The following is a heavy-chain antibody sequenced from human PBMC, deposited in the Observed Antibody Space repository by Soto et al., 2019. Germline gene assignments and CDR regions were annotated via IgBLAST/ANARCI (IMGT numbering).Heavy chain of an antibody. CDR3: VRATTKATSSPSVDF. J-gene: IGHJ4*02. Sequence: EVQLVESGGGLVQPGGSLRLSCAVSGFTFRDHYMDWVRQAPGKGLEWVGRSTDQAHSFYTVYAASVKGRFTISRDDSSLYLQMTSLKIEDTAVYYCVRATTKATSSPSVDFWGQGTLVTVSS. CDR1: GFTFRDHY. CDR2: STDQAHSFYT. V-gene: IGHV3-72*01. D-gene: IGHD1-1*01.